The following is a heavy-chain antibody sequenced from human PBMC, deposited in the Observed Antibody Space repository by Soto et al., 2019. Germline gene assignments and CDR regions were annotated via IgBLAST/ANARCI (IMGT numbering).Heavy chain of an antibody. Sequence: QLQLQESGPGLVKPSETLSLTCTVSGGSISSSSYYWGWIRQPPGKGLEWIGSIYYSGSTYYNPSLKSRVTISVDTSKNHFSLKLSSVTAADTAVYYCARLGLRYFDLTYWGQGTLVTVSS. CDR3: ARLGLRYFDLTY. J-gene: IGHJ4*02. CDR1: GGSISSSSYY. V-gene: IGHV4-39*02. CDR2: IYYSGST. D-gene: IGHD3-9*01.